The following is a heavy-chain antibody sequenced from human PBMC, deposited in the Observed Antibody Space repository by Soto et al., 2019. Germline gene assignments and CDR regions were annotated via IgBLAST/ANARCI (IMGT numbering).Heavy chain of an antibody. D-gene: IGHD2-15*01. Sequence: SVKVSCKASGGTFSSYAISWVRQAPGQGLEWMGGIIPIFGTANYAQKFQGRVTITADESTSTAYMELSSLRSEDTAVYYCARSEVDCSGGSCYHRYAFDIWGQGTMVTV. V-gene: IGHV1-69*13. CDR2: IIPIFGTA. CDR1: GGTFSSYA. CDR3: ARSEVDCSGGSCYHRYAFDI. J-gene: IGHJ3*02.